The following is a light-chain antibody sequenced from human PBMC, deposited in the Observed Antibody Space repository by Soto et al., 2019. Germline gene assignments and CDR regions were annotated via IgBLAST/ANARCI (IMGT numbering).Light chain of an antibody. CDR3: QSYDSSLSAWV. CDR2: GNI. CDR1: SSNIGAGYD. V-gene: IGLV1-40*01. J-gene: IGLJ3*02. Sequence: QSVLTQPPSVSGAPGQRVTISCIGSSSNIGAGYDVHWYQQFPGTAPKLLIHGNINRPSGVPDRFSGSKSGTSASLAITGLQAEDETDYYCQSYDSSLSAWVFGGGTQPTVL.